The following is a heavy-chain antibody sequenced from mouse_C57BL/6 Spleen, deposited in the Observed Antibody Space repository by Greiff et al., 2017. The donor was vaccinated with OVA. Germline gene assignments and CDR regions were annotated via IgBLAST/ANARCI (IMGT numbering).Heavy chain of an antibody. CDR1: GYTFTSYG. V-gene: IGHV1-81*01. D-gene: IGHD2-3*01. J-gene: IGHJ2*01. CDR2: IYPRSGNT. Sequence: QVQLQQSGAELARPGASVKLSCKASGYTFTSYGISWVKQRTGQGLEWIGEIYPRSGNTYYNEKFKGKATLTADKSSSTAYMELRSLTSEDSAVYFCARSVFYDGYYVHYFDYWGQGTTLTVSS. CDR3: ARSVFYDGYYVHYFDY.